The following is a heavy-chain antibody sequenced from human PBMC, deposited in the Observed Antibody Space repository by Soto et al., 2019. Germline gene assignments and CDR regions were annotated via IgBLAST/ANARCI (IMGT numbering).Heavy chain of an antibody. CDR1: EFTFSSYS. J-gene: IGHJ4*02. D-gene: IGHD3-3*01. CDR2: ISSSSSYI. Sequence: GGSLRLSCAASEFTFSSYSMNWVRQAPGKGLEWVSSISSSSSYIYYADSVKGRFTISRDNAKNSLYLQMNSLRAEDTAVYYCARDALITIFGVVRSGRALTTDYWGQGTLVTVSS. CDR3: ARDALITIFGVVRSGRALTTDY. V-gene: IGHV3-21*01.